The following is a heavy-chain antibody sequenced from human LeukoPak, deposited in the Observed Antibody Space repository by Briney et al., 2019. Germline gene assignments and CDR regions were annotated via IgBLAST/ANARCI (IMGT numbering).Heavy chain of an antibody. Sequence: SETLSLTCTVSGGSISSSSNYWGWIRQPPGKGLEWIGSIYYSGSTYYNPSLKSRVTISVDTSKNQFSLKLSSVTAADTAVYYCARLGAPGGTRSGYYHYGMDVWGQGTTVTVSS. CDR1: GGSISSSSNY. CDR2: IYYSGST. CDR3: ARLGAPGGTRSGYYHYGMDV. V-gene: IGHV4-39*01. D-gene: IGHD6-13*01. J-gene: IGHJ6*02.